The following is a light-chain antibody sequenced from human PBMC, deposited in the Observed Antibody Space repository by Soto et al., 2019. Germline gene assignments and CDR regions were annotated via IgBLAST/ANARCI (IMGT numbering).Light chain of an antibody. CDR3: QSYDSSLSGSYV. Sequence: QAVVTQPPSVSGAPGQRVTISCTGSSSNIGAGYDVHWYQQFPGTAPTVLIYANSNRPSGVPDRFSGSRSGTSASLAITGLQAEDEADYSCQSYDSSLSGSYVFGAGTKVTVL. J-gene: IGLJ1*01. V-gene: IGLV1-40*01. CDR1: SSNIGAGYD. CDR2: ANS.